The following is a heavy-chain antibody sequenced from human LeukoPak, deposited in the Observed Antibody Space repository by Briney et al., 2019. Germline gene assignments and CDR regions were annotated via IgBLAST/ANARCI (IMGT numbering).Heavy chain of an antibody. V-gene: IGHV4-39*07. CDR1: GFTFSSYA. Sequence: GSLRLSCAASGFTFSSYAMSWVRQPPGKGLEWIGSMHYSGSTYYNPSLKSRVTTSVDTSKNQFFLKLTSVTAADTAVYYCARDPLLPNSSGYVDYWGQGILVTVSS. J-gene: IGHJ4*02. CDR2: MHYSGST. CDR3: ARDPLLPNSSGYVDY. D-gene: IGHD3-22*01.